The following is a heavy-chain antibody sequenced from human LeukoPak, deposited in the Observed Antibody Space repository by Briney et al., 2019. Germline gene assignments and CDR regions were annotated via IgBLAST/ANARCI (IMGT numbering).Heavy chain of an antibody. CDR3: ASNRYFDWLFPFDY. CDR1: GGSISSYY. CDR2: IYYSGST. V-gene: IGHV4-59*08. D-gene: IGHD3-9*01. Sequence: SETLSLTCTVSGGSISSYYWSWIRQPPGKGLEWIGYIYYSGSTNYNPSLKSRVTISVDTSKNQFSLKLSSVTAADTAVYYCASNRYFDWLFPFDYWGQGTLVTVSS. J-gene: IGHJ4*02.